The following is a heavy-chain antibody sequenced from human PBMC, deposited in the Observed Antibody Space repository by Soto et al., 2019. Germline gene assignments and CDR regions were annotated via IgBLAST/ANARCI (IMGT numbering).Heavy chain of an antibody. D-gene: IGHD3-10*01. CDR2: IDKVGTDS. J-gene: IGHJ6*03. V-gene: IGHV3-74*03. CDR3: ARGWFGPDV. CDR1: EFTFSGRS. Sequence: EVQLVESGGGLVQPGGSLRLSCAASEFTFSGRSVHWVRQAPGKGLVWVSGIDKVGTDSTYADSVKGRFTXXRDNAKXXXXXXXXXXRVEDTAVYYCARGWFGPDVWGKGTTVTVSS.